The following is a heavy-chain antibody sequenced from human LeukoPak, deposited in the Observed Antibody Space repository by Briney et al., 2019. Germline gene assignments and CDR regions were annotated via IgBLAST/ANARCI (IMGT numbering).Heavy chain of an antibody. Sequence: NPSETLSLTCTVSGGSISSYYWSWIRQPPGKGLEWIGYIYYSGSTNYNPSLKSRVTISVDTSKNQFSLKLSSVTAADTAVYYCARDGSSSWTFDYWGQGTLVTVSS. J-gene: IGHJ4*02. V-gene: IGHV4-59*01. CDR1: GGSISSYY. CDR2: IYYSGST. D-gene: IGHD6-13*01. CDR3: ARDGSSSWTFDY.